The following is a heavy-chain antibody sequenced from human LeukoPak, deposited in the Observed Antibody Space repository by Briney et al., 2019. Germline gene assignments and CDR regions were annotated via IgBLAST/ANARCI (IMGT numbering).Heavy chain of an antibody. CDR1: GHSISSGYY. V-gene: IGHV4-38-2*02. J-gene: IGHJ3*02. Sequence: SETLSLTCTVSGHSISSGYYWGWIRQPPGKGLEWIGSIYYSGSTYYNPSLKSRVTISVDTSKNQFSLNLSSVTAADTAVYYCATYFYDRSKLDAFDIWGQGTMVTVSS. CDR2: IYYSGST. D-gene: IGHD3-22*01. CDR3: ATYFYDRSKLDAFDI.